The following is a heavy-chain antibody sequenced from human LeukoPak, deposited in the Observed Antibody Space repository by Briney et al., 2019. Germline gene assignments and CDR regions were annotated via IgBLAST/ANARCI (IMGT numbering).Heavy chain of an antibody. D-gene: IGHD6-19*01. Sequence: SQTLSLTCAISGDSVSSRSATWNWVRQSPSRGLEWLGRTYYRSKWYDDIAVYVKGRVSISADTSKNQFSLQLNSVTPEDTAVYYCARYNSDWTSFDYWGPGTLVTVSS. V-gene: IGHV6-1*01. CDR3: ARYNSDWTSFDY. CDR2: TYYRSKWYD. CDR1: GDSVSSRSAT. J-gene: IGHJ4*02.